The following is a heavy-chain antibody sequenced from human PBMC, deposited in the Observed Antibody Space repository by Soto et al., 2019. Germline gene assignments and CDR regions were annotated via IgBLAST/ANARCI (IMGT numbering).Heavy chain of an antibody. V-gene: IGHV1-3*01. CDR1: GYTFTSYA. CDR2: INAGNGNT. J-gene: IGHJ4*02. D-gene: IGHD6-19*01. Sequence: QVQLVQSGAEVKKPGASVKVSCKASGYTFTSYAMHWVRQAPGQRLEWMGWINAGNGNTKYSQKFQGRVTMTRNTSISTAYMELSSLRSEDTAVYYCAREYSSGWSKDWGQGTLVTVSS. CDR3: AREYSSGWSKD.